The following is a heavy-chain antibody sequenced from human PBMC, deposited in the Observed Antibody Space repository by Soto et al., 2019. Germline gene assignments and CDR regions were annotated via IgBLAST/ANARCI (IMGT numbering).Heavy chain of an antibody. J-gene: IGHJ6*02. D-gene: IGHD6-13*01. CDR2: ISYDGSNK. Sequence: QVQLVESGGGVVQPGRSLRLSCAASGFTFSSYAMHWVRQAPGKGLEWVAVISYDGSNKYYADSVKGRFTISRDNSKNTLYRQMNSLRAEDTAVYYCAREPWIAAAGSYYYYYGMDVWGQGTTVTVSS. CDR1: GFTFSSYA. CDR3: AREPWIAAAGSYYYYYGMDV. V-gene: IGHV3-30-3*01.